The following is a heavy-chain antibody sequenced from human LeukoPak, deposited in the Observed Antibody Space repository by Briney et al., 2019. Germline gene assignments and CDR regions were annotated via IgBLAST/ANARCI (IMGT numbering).Heavy chain of an antibody. J-gene: IGHJ4*02. Sequence: GAPVKLSCKASGYTFTSYGISWVRQGPGPGLEWMGWISAYNGNTNYAQKLQGRVTMTTDTSTSTAYMELRSLRFDDTAVYYCARAAGYCSGGSCYSEDYWGQGTLVTVSS. CDR2: ISAYNGNT. V-gene: IGHV1-18*01. CDR1: GYTFTSYG. D-gene: IGHD2-15*01. CDR3: ARAAGYCSGGSCYSEDY.